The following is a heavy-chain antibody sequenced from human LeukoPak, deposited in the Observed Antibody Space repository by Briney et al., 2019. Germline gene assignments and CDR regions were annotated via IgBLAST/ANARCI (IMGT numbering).Heavy chain of an antibody. V-gene: IGHV4-59*12. CDR3: ARSPRGATSRYYYCYYMDV. Sequence: PSETLSLTCTVSGGSISSYYWSWIRQPPGKGLEWIGYIYYSGSTNYNPSLKSRVTMSVDTSKNQFSLKLSSVTAADTAVYYCARSPRGATSRYYYCYYMDVWDKGTTVTVSS. CDR1: GGSISSYY. J-gene: IGHJ6*03. D-gene: IGHD5-24*01. CDR2: IYYSGST.